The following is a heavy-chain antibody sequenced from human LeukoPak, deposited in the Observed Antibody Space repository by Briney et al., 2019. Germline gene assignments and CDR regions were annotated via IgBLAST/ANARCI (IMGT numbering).Heavy chain of an antibody. V-gene: IGHV1-2*06. D-gene: IGHD3-22*01. CDR1: GYTFTGYY. Sequence: GASVKVSCKASGYTFTGYYMHWVGQARGQGVEGMGRINPNRGGTNYAQKFQGRLTMTRDTSISTAYMELSRLRSDHTAVYYCARFGDYYDSSGYSGYWGQGTLVTVSS. CDR2: INPNRGGT. CDR3: ARFGDYYDSSGYSGY. J-gene: IGHJ4*02.